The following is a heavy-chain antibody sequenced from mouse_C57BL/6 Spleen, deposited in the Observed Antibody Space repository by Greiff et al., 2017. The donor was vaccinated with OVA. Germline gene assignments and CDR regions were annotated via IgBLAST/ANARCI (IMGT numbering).Heavy chain of an antibody. Sequence: VQLQQSGAELVKPGASVKISCKASGYAFSSYWMNWVKQRPGKGLEWIGQIYPGDGDTNYNGKFKGKATLTADKSSSTAYMQLSSLTSEDSAVYCCASYSNYDLAWFAYWGQGTLVTVSA. V-gene: IGHV1-80*01. CDR1: GYAFSSYW. CDR3: ASYSNYDLAWFAY. J-gene: IGHJ3*01. D-gene: IGHD2-5*01. CDR2: IYPGDGDT.